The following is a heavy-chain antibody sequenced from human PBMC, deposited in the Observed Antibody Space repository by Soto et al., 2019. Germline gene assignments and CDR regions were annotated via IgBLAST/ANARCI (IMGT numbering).Heavy chain of an antibody. V-gene: IGHV1-69*13. J-gene: IGHJ6*02. Sequence: GASVKVSCKASGGTFSSYAISWVRQAPGQGLEWMGGIIPIFGTANYAQKFQGRVTITADESTSTAYMELSSLRSEDTAVHYCARADYDSSGYYDLAYYYGMDVWGQGTTVTVSS. D-gene: IGHD3-22*01. CDR3: ARADYDSSGYYDLAYYYGMDV. CDR1: GGTFSSYA. CDR2: IIPIFGTA.